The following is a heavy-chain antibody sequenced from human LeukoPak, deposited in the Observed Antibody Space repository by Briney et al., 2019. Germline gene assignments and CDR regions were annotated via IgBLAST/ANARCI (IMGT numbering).Heavy chain of an antibody. Sequence: PSETLSLTCTVSGGSISSYYWCWIRQPPGKGLEWIGYIYYSGSTNYNPSLKSRVTISVDTSKNQFSLKLSSVTAADTAVYYCARDLGAVVVTLAGAFDIWGQGTMVTVSS. CDR1: GGSISSYY. J-gene: IGHJ3*02. D-gene: IGHD2-21*02. CDR3: ARDLGAVVVTLAGAFDI. V-gene: IGHV4-59*01. CDR2: IYYSGST.